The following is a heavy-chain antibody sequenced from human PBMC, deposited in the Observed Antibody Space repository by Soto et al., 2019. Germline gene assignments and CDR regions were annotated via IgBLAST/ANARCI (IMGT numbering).Heavy chain of an antibody. CDR1: GGTFSSYT. D-gene: IGHD4-17*01. V-gene: IGHV1-69*08. Sequence: QVQLVQSGAEVKKPGSSVKVSCKASGGTFSSYTFSWVRQAPGQGLESMGRIIPILGIANYAQKFQGRVTITADKSTSTAYMERSSLRSEDTAVYYCARDKVTTVTYNYGMDVWGQGTTVTVS. CDR3: ARDKVTTVTYNYGMDV. J-gene: IGHJ6*02. CDR2: IIPILGIA.